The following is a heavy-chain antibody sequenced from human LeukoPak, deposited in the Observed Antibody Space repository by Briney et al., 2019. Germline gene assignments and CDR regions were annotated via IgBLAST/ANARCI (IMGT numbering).Heavy chain of an antibody. V-gene: IGHV4-34*01. CDR2: STHSANG. J-gene: IGHJ2*01. CDR1: GGSFSGYY. CDR3: ARGRRTYSIGGYFDI. Sequence: PSETLSLTCAVYGGSFSGYYWSWVRHPPGKGLEWIGESTHSANGSYNPTLKSRVTMSVDPSKNQFSLKLSSVTAADTAVYYCARGRRTYSIGGYFDIWGRGSLVTVSS. D-gene: IGHD2-15*01.